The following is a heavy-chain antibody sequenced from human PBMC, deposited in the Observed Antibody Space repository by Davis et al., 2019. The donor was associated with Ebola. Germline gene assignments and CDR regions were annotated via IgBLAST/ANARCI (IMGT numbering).Heavy chain of an antibody. V-gene: IGHV5-51*01. D-gene: IGHD5-18*01. CDR1: GYNFISYW. CDR2: IYPGDSDT. J-gene: IGHJ6*02. Sequence: GESLKISCQGSGYNFISYWIGWVRQMPGKGLEWMGIIYPGDSDTRYSPSFEGHVTISADKSISTAYLQWSSLEASDSAMYYCARVVDTNRLYGMDVWGQGTTVTVSS. CDR3: ARVVDTNRLYGMDV.